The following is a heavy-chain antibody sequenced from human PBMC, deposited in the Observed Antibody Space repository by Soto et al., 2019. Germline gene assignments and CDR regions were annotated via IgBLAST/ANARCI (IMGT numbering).Heavy chain of an antibody. Sequence: SGPTLVNPTQTLTLTCTFSGFSLSTSGMCVSWIRQPPGKALEWLARIDWDDDKYYSTSLKTRLTISKDTSKNQVVLTMTNMDPVDTATYYCARSRSLDSSGYYVGGSFDYWGQGTLVTVSS. CDR1: GFSLSTSGMC. CDR2: IDWDDDK. J-gene: IGHJ4*02. D-gene: IGHD3-22*01. V-gene: IGHV2-70*11. CDR3: ARSRSLDSSGYYVGGSFDY.